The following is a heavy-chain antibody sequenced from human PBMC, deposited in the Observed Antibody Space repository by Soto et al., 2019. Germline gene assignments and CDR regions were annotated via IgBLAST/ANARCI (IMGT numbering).Heavy chain of an antibody. CDR2: IYYSGST. CDR1: GCSISSGCYC. CDR3: AREISLYGSGSRNWFDP. V-gene: IGHV4-31*03. J-gene: IGHJ5*02. Sequence: PSETLSLTCTVSGCSISSGCYCLSWIRQHPAKGLEWIGYIYYSGSTYYNPSLKSRVTISVDTSKNQFSLKLSSVTAADTAVYYCAREISLYGSGSRNWFDPWGQGTLVTVSS. D-gene: IGHD3-10*01.